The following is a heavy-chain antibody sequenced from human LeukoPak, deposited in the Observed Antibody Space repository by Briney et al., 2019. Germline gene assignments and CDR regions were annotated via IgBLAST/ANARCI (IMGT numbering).Heavy chain of an antibody. Sequence: GGALRLSCAASGFSFSNYAMSWVRQAPGKGLEWVSVIGGSGGWIHYTDSVKGRFTISRDNSNSILYLQMNSLRAEDTAVYFCAKDPTGYSSKWGQGTLVTVSS. CDR1: GFSFSNYA. CDR3: AKDPTGYSSK. V-gene: IGHV3-23*01. D-gene: IGHD6-19*01. J-gene: IGHJ4*02. CDR2: IGGSGGWI.